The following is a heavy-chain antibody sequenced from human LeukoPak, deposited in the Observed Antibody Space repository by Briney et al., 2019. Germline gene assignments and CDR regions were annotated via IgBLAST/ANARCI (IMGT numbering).Heavy chain of an antibody. Sequence: SETLSLTCTVSGVSISSSYHWGWIRQPPGKGLEWIVSIYYSGSTYYSPSLKSRVTISVDTSKNQFSLKMSSVIAADTAVYYCASLLTYFDYWGQGTLVTVSS. CDR1: GVSISSSYH. D-gene: IGHD3-9*01. CDR3: ASLLTYFDY. V-gene: IGHV4-39*01. CDR2: IYYSGST. J-gene: IGHJ4*02.